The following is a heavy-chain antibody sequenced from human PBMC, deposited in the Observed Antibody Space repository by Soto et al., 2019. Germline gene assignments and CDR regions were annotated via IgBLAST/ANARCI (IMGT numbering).Heavy chain of an antibody. Sequence: GGSLRLSCAASGFTFSSYAMRLVRQAPGKGLEWVSAINPGGGGTYYADSVKGRFTISRDNSKNTLYLEMNSLRADDTATYYCAKASGARYFDYWAQGTLVTSPQ. D-gene: IGHD1-26*01. CDR1: GFTFSSYA. J-gene: IGHJ4*02. V-gene: IGHV3-23*01. CDR2: INPGGGGT. CDR3: AKASGARYFDY.